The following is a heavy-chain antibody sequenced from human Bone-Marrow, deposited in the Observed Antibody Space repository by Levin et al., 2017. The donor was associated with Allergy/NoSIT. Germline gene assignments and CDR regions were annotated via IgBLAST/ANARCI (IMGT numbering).Heavy chain of an antibody. J-gene: IGHJ5*02. CDR1: GFTVSSNY. CDR3: ARDRSYSGYDFGGFDP. V-gene: IGHV3-66*01. CDR2: IYSGGST. D-gene: IGHD5-12*01. Sequence: LGESLKISCAASGFTVSSNYMSWVRQAPGKGLEWVSVIYSGGSTYYADSVKGRFTISRDNSKNTLYLQMNSLRAEDTAVYYCARDRSYSGYDFGGFDPWGQGTLVTVSS.